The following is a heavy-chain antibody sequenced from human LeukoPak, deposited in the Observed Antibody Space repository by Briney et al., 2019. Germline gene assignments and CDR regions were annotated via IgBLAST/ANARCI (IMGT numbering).Heavy chain of an antibody. J-gene: IGHJ4*02. CDR3: ARDISYDSSGYTDY. D-gene: IGHD3-22*01. CDR1: SGSISSYY. CDR2: IHYSGST. V-gene: IGHV4-59*01. Sequence: SETLSLTCTVFSGSISSYYWNWIRQPPGKGLEWIGYIHYSGSTNYNPSLKSRVTISVETSKNQFSLKLASVTAADTAVYYCARDISYDSSGYTDYWGQGTLVTVSS.